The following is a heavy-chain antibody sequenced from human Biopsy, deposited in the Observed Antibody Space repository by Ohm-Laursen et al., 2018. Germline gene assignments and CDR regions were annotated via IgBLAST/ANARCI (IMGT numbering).Heavy chain of an antibody. CDR3: ARDIMNPIGGLVARSDVFDV. V-gene: IGHV1-2*02. Sequence: ASVKVSCKASGYTSTDYFLHWVRQAPGQGPEWMGWTSPSSGGTNYAKKFQGRVTMLRDSSATTGYMELSSLRSDDTAVYYCARDIMNPIGGLVARSDVFDVWGQGTMVTVSS. CDR2: TSPSSGGT. D-gene: IGHD3-16*02. CDR1: GYTSTDYF. J-gene: IGHJ3*01.